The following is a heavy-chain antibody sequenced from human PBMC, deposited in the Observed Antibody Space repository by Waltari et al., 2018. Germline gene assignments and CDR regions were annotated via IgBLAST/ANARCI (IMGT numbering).Heavy chain of an antibody. D-gene: IGHD3-3*01. CDR2: ISSSSSYI. Sequence: EVQLVESGGGLVKPGGSLRLSCAASGFTFSSYSMNWVRQAPGKGLEWVSSISSSSSYIYYADSVKGRFTISRDNAKNSLYLQMNSLRAEDTAVYYCARDSLDYDFWSVQNLYYYYYMDVWGKGTTVTVSS. CDR3: ARDSLDYDFWSVQNLYYYYYMDV. CDR1: GFTFSSYS. J-gene: IGHJ6*03. V-gene: IGHV3-21*01.